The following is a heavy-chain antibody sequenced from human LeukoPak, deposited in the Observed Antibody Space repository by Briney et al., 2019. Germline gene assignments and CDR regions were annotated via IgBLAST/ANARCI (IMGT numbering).Heavy chain of an antibody. CDR3: ASAGSGLY. Sequence: PGGSLRLSCAASGFSFISYSMNWVRQAPGKGLEWFSYISSSSSTIYYADSVKGRFTISRDNAKNSLYLPMNSLRDEDTAVYCCASAGSGLYWGQGTLVTVSS. J-gene: IGHJ4*02. D-gene: IGHD6-19*01. V-gene: IGHV3-48*02. CDR2: ISSSSSTI. CDR1: GFSFISYS.